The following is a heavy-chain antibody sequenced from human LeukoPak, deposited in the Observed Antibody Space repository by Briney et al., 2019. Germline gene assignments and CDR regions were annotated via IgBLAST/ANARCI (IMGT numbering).Heavy chain of an antibody. CDR2: INPNSGGT. D-gene: IGHD1-26*01. CDR1: GYTFTGYY. Sequence: ASVKVSCKASGYTFTGYYMHWVRQAPGQGLEWMGWINPNSGGTNYAQKFQGRVTMTRDTSISTAYMELSRLRSDDTAVYYCARGPIPSYSGSYFWFDPWGQGTLVTVSS. J-gene: IGHJ5*02. CDR3: ARGPIPSYSGSYFWFDP. V-gene: IGHV1-2*02.